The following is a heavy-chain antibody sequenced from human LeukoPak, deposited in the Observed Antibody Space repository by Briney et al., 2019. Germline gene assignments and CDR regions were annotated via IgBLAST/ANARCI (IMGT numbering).Heavy chain of an antibody. CDR1: GFTFSSYG. CDR2: ISYDGSNN. CDR3: AKKSRVATMRFALDY. D-gene: IGHD5-12*01. V-gene: IGHV3-30*18. J-gene: IGHJ4*02. Sequence: GRSLRLSCAASGFTFSSYGMHWVRQAPGKGLEWVAVISYDGSNNYYADSVKGRFTISRDNSKNTLYLQINSLRAEDTAVYYCAKKSRVATMRFALDYWGQGTLVTVSS.